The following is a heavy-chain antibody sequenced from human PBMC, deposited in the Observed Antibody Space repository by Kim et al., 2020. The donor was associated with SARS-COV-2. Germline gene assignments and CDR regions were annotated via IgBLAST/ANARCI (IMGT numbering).Heavy chain of an antibody. V-gene: IGHV6-1*01. CDR1: GDSVSSNSAA. J-gene: IGHJ6*02. D-gene: IGHD1-26*01. CDR3: ARDVSRGRGANINYYYYGMDV. CDR2: TYYRSKWYN. Sequence: SQTLSLTCAISGDSVSSNSAAWNWIRQSPSRGLEWLGRTYYRSKWYNDYAVSVKSRITSNPDTSKNQFSLQLNSVTHEDTAVYYCARDVSRGRGANINYYYYGMDVWGQGTTVTVSS.